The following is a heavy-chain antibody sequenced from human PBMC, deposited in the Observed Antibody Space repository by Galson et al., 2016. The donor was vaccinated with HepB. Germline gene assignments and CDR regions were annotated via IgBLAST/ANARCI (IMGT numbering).Heavy chain of an antibody. V-gene: IGHV3-23*01. CDR2: ISGSGAST. Sequence: SLRLSCAVSGITLRRFGMSWVRQAPGKGLEWVSGISGSGASTNYADSVKGRFTISRDNSNNTVYLQMNSLRADDTAVYYCAKEKVPSYFYYGMDVWGQGTTFTVSS. D-gene: IGHD1-1*01. CDR1: GITLRRFG. J-gene: IGHJ6*02. CDR3: AKEKVPSYFYYGMDV.